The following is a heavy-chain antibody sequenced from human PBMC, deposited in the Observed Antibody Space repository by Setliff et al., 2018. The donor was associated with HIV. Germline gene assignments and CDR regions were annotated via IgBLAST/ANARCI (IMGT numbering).Heavy chain of an antibody. V-gene: IGHV4-39*07. J-gene: IGHJ4*02. D-gene: IGHD3-22*01. CDR3: ARMGNSYDSSGSYDYFDY. CDR2: IYHSGST. CDR1: GGSISSGSNY. Sequence: PSETLSLTCTVSGGSISSGSNYWSWVRQPPGKGLEWIGEIYHSGSTNYNPSLKSRVTISVDTSKNQFSLKLSSVTAADTAVYYCARMGNSYDSSGSYDYFDYWGQGTLVTVSS.